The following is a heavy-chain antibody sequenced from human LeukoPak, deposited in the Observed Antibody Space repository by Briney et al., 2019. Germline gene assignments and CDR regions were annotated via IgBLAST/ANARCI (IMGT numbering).Heavy chain of an antibody. D-gene: IGHD6-19*01. CDR1: GFTFSSSW. V-gene: IGHV3-7*01. CDR3: ARGRYTSGWYPGYFDY. Sequence: GGSLRLSCAASGFTFSSSWMSWVRQASGKGLEWVGNIKQDGSDKYYVASVKGRFTISRDNAKNSLYLQMSSLRAEDAAVYYCARGRYTSGWYPGYFDYWGQGTLVTVSS. J-gene: IGHJ4*02. CDR2: IKQDGSDK.